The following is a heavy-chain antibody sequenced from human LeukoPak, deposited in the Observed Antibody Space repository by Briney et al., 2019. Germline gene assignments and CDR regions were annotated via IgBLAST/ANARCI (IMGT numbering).Heavy chain of an antibody. CDR2: ISYDGSNK. CDR1: GFTFSSYA. D-gene: IGHD3-3*01. CDR3: AKDARITIFGVVTEIIDY. V-gene: IGHV3-30-3*01. J-gene: IGHJ4*02. Sequence: PGRSLRLSCAASGFTFSSYAMHWVRQAPGKGLEWVAVISYDGSNKYYADSVKGRFTISRDNSKNTLYLQMNSLRAEDTAVYYCAKDARITIFGVVTEIIDYWGQGTLVTVSS.